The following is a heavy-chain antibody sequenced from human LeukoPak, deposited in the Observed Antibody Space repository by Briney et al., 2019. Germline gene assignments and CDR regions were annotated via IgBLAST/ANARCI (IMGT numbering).Heavy chain of an antibody. V-gene: IGHV3-23*01. D-gene: IGHD1-26*01. CDR2: ISGSGGGT. CDR1: GFTFSTYA. CDR3: AKGIESSGTYYTSFDY. Sequence: PGGSLRLSCAASGFTFSTYAMSWVRQAPGKGLEWVSGISGSGGGTYYADSVKGRFTISRDNSKNTLYLQMSSLRAEDTAVYYCAKGIESSGTYYTSFDYWGQGTLVTVSS. J-gene: IGHJ4*02.